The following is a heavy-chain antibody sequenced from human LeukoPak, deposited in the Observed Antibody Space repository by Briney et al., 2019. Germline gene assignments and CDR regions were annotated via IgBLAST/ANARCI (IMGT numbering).Heavy chain of an antibody. D-gene: IGHD3-10*01. CDR1: GGTFSSYA. CDR3: ARGRGVISVFDP. CDR2: TIPILGTA. J-gene: IGHJ5*02. V-gene: IGHV1-69*10. Sequence: SVKVSCKASGGTFSSYAISWVRQAPGQGLEWMGGTIPILGTANYAQKFQGRVTITADKSTSTAYMELSSLRSEDTAVYYCARGRGVISVFDPWGQGTLVTVSS.